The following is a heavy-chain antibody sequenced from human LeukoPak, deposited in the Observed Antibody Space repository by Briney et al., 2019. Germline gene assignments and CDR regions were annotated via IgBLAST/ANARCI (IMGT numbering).Heavy chain of an antibody. V-gene: IGHV3-21*01. CDR3: ARVHITMIVGNGMDV. CDR2: ISSSSSYI. D-gene: IGHD3-22*01. J-gene: IGHJ6*02. CDR1: GFTFSSYS. Sequence: GGSLRLSCAASGFTFSSYSMNWVSQAPGKGLEWVSSISSSSSYIYYADSVKGRFTISRDNAKNSLYLQMNSLRAEDTAVYYCARVHITMIVGNGMDVWGQGTTVTVSS.